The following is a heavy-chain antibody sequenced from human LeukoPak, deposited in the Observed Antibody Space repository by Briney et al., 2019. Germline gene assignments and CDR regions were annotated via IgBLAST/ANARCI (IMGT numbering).Heavy chain of an antibody. Sequence: GGSLTLSCTASGFNFGDYGMSWVRQAPGKGLEGVGFIRSKAYGGTTEYAASVKGSFTISRDDSKSIAYLQMNSLKTEDTAVYYCTRGDYYDSSGYYFLFDYWGQGILVTVSS. CDR3: TRGDYYDSSGYYFLFDY. V-gene: IGHV3-49*04. D-gene: IGHD3-22*01. CDR2: IRSKAYGGTT. CDR1: GFNFGDYG. J-gene: IGHJ4*02.